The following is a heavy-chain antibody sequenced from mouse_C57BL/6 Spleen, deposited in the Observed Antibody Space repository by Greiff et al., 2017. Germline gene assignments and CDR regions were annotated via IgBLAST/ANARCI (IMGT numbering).Heavy chain of an antibody. D-gene: IGHD3-3*01. CDR1: GYTFTSYW. V-gene: IGHV1-52*01. J-gene: IGHJ2*01. Sequence: QVQLQQPGAELVRPGSSVKLSCKASGYTFTSYWMHWVKQRPIQGLEWIGNIDPSDSETHYNQKFKDKATLTVDKSSSTAYMQLSSLTSEDSAVYYWARWLGQNYFDYWCQGTTLTVSS. CDR2: IDPSDSET. CDR3: ARWLGQNYFDY.